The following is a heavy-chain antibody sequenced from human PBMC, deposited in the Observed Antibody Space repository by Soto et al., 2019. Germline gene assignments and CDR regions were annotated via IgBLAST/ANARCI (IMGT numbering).Heavy chain of an antibody. V-gene: IGHV1-18*04. CDR3: ARDLGYGDYGTDY. D-gene: IGHD4-17*01. CDR1: GYTFTTNG. Sequence: QVQLVQSGAEVKESGASVTVSGKASGYTFTTNGVSWVRHGPGQGLEWMGWINADSGETRYAQKFQGRVTMTTDTSTSTAYMDLRSLTSDDTAVYYCARDLGYGDYGTDYWGQGTLVTVSS. CDR2: INADSGET. J-gene: IGHJ4*02.